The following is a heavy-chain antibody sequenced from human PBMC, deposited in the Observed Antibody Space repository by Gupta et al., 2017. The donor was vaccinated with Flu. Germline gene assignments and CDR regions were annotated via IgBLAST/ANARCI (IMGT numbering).Heavy chain of an antibody. CDR2: IRQDGSEM. J-gene: IGHJ5*02. Sequence: YGMNGVRQAPGKGRQWVASIRQDGSEMYYVDSVKGRFTISRDNAKNSVFLQMNSRTVEDTAVYYCGRGGFIGLLALVGALTLDPWGQGALVAV. V-gene: IGHV3-7*01. CDR1: YG. CDR3: GRGGFIGLLALVGALTLDP. D-gene: IGHD3-16*02.